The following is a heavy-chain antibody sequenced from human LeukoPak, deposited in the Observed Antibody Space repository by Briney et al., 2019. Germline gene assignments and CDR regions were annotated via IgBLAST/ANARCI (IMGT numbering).Heavy chain of an antibody. CDR1: GFTFSSYA. V-gene: IGHV3-23*01. CDR2: ISGSGGST. CDR3: AKVFGSSYYDFWSGYYTPGYYYGMDV. J-gene: IGHJ6*02. Sequence: GGSLRLSCAASGFTFSSYAMSWVRQAPGKGLEWVSAISGSGGSTYNADSVKGRFTISRDNSKNTLYLQMNSLRAEDTAVYYCAKVFGSSYYDFWSGYYTPGYYYGMDVWGQGTTVTASS. D-gene: IGHD3-3*01.